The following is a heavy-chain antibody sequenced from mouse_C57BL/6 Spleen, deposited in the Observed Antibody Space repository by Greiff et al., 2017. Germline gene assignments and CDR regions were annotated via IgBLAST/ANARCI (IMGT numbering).Heavy chain of an antibody. J-gene: IGHJ3*01. Sequence: VQLQQPGAELVRPGSSVKLSCKASGYTFTSYWMHWVKQRPIQGLEWIGNIDPSDSETHYNQKFKDKATLTVDKSSSTAYMQLSSLTSEYSAVYYCARGGSSGYFFAYWGQGTLVTVSA. D-gene: IGHD3-2*02. CDR1: GYTFTSYW. CDR3: ARGGSSGYFFAY. V-gene: IGHV1-52*01. CDR2: IDPSDSET.